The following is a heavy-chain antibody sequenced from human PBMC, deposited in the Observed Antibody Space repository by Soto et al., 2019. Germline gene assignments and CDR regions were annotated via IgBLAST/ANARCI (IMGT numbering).Heavy chain of an antibody. CDR3: AHGEGIVKSIVYFDS. V-gene: IGHV1-24*01. CDR2: FDREDGET. J-gene: IGHJ4*02. CDR1: GYFLTALS. D-gene: IGHD1-26*01. Sequence: GASVKVSCKASGYFLTALSIHWVRQAPGKGLEWMGGFDREDGETIYAQKFQGRVTMTEDTSTDSAYMELSSLTSEDTAIYYCAHGEGIVKSIVYFDSWGQGTLVTVSS.